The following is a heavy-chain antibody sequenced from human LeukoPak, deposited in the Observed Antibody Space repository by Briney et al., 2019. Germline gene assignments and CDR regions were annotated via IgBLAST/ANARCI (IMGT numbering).Heavy chain of an antibody. J-gene: IGHJ4*02. D-gene: IGHD3-10*01. CDR1: GLTFSSHW. V-gene: IGHV3-74*01. Sequence: QPGGSLRLSCAASGLTFSSHWVHWVRQVPGKGLVWVSRINTDGTRINYADSAKGRFTISRNNAKDTLYLQMNSLRGEDTALYYCARGNYASGTSGSSPLDYWGQGTLVTVSS. CDR3: ARGNYASGTSGSSPLDY. CDR2: INTDGTRI.